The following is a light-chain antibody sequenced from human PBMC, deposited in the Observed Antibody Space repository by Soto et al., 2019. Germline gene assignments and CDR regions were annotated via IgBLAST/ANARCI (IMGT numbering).Light chain of an antibody. J-gene: IGKJ4*01. CDR1: QGISNY. CDR3: QKYNSAPQLT. CDR2: AAS. V-gene: IGKV1-27*01. Sequence: DIQMTQSPSSLSASVGDRVTITCRASQGISNYLAWYQQKPGKVPKLLIYAASTLQSGVPSRFSGSGSGTDFTLTISSLQPGDVATYYCQKYNSAPQLTFGGGTKVDIK.